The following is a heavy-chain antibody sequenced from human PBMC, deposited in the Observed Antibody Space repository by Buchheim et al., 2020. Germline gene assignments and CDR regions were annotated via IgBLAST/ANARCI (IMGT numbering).Heavy chain of an antibody. J-gene: IGHJ4*02. D-gene: IGHD3-10*01. CDR3: ATQFHNYYGSGSYYNPGY. CDR2: IDPSDSYT. CDR1: GYSFTSYW. V-gene: IGHV5-10-1*01. Sequence: EVQLVQSGAEVKKPGESLRISCKGSGYSFTSYWISWVRQMPGKGLEWMGRIDPSDSYTNYSPSFQGHVTISADKSISTASLQWSSLKASDTAMYYCATQFHNYYGSGSYYNPGYWGQGTL.